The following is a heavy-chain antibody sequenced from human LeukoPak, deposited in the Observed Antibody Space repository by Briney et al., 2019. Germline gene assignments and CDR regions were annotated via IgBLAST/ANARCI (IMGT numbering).Heavy chain of an antibody. V-gene: IGHV1-69*13. Sequence: GASVKVSCKASGYTFTGYYMHWVRQAPGQGLEWMGGIIPIFGTANYAQKFQGRVTITADESTSTAYMELSSLRSEDTAVYYCARARYCSGGSCYPYYYYYMDVWGKGTTVTVSS. CDR3: ARARYCSGGSCYPYYYYYMDV. CDR2: IIPIFGTA. J-gene: IGHJ6*03. CDR1: GYTFTGYY. D-gene: IGHD2-15*01.